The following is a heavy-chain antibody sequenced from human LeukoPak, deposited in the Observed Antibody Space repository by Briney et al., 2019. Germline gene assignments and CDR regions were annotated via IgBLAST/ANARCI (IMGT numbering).Heavy chain of an antibody. D-gene: IGHD6-19*01. CDR3: ATAARGDVAGSSY. CDR1: GFTFSDYY. V-gene: IGHV3-11*04. CDR2: ISSSGSTI. Sequence: GGSLRLSCAASGFTFSDYYMSWIRQAPGKGLEWVSYISSSGSTIYCADSVKGRFTISRDNAKNSLYLQMNSLRAEDTAVYYCATAARGDVAGSSYWGQGTPVIVSS. J-gene: IGHJ4*02.